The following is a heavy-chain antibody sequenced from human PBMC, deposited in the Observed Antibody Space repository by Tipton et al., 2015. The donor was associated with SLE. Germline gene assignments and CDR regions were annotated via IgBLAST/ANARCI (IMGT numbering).Heavy chain of an antibody. CDR3: AKSRVGYSSLYYFDY. J-gene: IGHJ4*02. Sequence: SLRLSCVASGLTFGDYAMHWVRQAPGKGLEWVSGINWNSAPIGYADSVKGRFTISRDNAQNSLYLQMNNLRNEDTAFYYCAKSRVGYSSLYYFDYWGQGTLVAVSS. CDR1: GLTFGDYA. V-gene: IGHV3-9*01. D-gene: IGHD6-13*01. CDR2: INWNSAPI.